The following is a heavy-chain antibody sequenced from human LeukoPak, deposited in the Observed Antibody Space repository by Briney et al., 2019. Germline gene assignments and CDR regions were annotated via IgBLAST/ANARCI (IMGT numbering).Heavy chain of an antibody. CDR3: ARRTGDSSGYYPFDY. D-gene: IGHD3-22*01. Sequence: PSETLSLTCTVSGGSISSSSYYWGWIRQPPGKGLEWIGSIYYSGSTYYNPSLKSRVTISVDKSKNQFSLKLSSVTAADTAVYYCARRTGDSSGYYPFDYWGQGTLVTVSS. CDR1: GGSISSSSYY. J-gene: IGHJ4*02. V-gene: IGHV4-39*07. CDR2: IYYSGST.